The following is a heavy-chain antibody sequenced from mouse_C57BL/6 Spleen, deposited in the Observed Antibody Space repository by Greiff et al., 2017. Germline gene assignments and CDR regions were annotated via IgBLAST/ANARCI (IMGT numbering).Heavy chain of an antibody. D-gene: IGHD4-1*01. CDR2: IYPGDGNT. Sequence: VQLQQSGPELVKPGASVKISCKASGYAFSSSWMNWVKQRPGKGLEWIGRIYPGDGNTNYNGKFKGKATLTADKSSSTAYMQLSSLTSEDSAVYFCARGGTGNDYFDYWGQGTTLTVSS. J-gene: IGHJ2*01. CDR3: ARGGTGNDYFDY. CDR1: GYAFSSSW. V-gene: IGHV1-82*01.